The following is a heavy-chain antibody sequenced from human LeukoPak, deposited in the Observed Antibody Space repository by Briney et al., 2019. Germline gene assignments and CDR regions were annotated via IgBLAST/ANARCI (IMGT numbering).Heavy chain of an antibody. D-gene: IGHD6-6*01. Sequence: GGSLRLSCAASGFTFSSYSMNWVRQAPGKGLEWVSVIYSGGSTYYADSVKGRFTISRDNSKNTLYLQMNSLRAEDTAVYYCARALSRYYYGMDVWGQGTTVTVSS. V-gene: IGHV3-66*01. J-gene: IGHJ6*02. CDR3: ARALSRYYYGMDV. CDR1: GFTFSSYS. CDR2: IYSGGST.